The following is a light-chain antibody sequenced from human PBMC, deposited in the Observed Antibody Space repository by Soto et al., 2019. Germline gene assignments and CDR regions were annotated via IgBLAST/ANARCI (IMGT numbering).Light chain of an antibody. J-gene: IGKJ1*01. CDR2: GAS. CDR3: QYYGTSPKP. V-gene: IGKV3-20*01. CDR1: QSVSSSY. Sequence: ELVLTQSPGTLSLSPGERATLSCRAGQSVSSSYLAWYQQKPGQAPRLLILGASTRATGIPDRFSGSGSGTDFTLTISRLEPADFAVYYCQYYGTSPKPFGQGTKVDIK.